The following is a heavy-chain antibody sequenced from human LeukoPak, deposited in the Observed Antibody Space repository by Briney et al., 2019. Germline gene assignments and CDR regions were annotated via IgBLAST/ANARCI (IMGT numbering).Heavy chain of an antibody. J-gene: IGHJ4*02. V-gene: IGHV1-69*06. CDR2: IIPIFGTA. CDR3: ASTIAAAGTGLGY. D-gene: IGHD6-13*01. CDR1: GGTFSSYA. Sequence: SVKVSCKASGGTFSSYAISWVRQAPGQGLEWMGGIIPIFGTANYAQKFQGRVTITADKSTSTAYMELSSLRSEDTAVYYCASTIAAAGTGLGYWGQGTLVTVSS.